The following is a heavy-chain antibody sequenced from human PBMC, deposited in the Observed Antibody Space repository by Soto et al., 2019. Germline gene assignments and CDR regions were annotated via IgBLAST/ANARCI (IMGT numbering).Heavy chain of an antibody. V-gene: IGHV1-69*02. CDR1: GGTFSSYT. Sequence: QVQLVQSGAEVKKPGSSVKVSCKASGGTFSSYTISWVRQAPGQGLEWMGRIIPILGIANYAQKFQGRGTIXAXKXXSTAYMELRSLRSEDTAVYYCASLMSSGYYYGMDVWGQGTTVTVSS. CDR2: IIPILGIA. CDR3: ASLMSSGYYYGMDV. J-gene: IGHJ6*02. D-gene: IGHD3-10*01.